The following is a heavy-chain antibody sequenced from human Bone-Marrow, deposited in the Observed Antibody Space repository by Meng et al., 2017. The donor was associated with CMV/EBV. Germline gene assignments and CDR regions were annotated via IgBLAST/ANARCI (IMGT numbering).Heavy chain of an antibody. CDR2: IYHSGST. CDR3: ARADTAMVIGY. V-gene: IGHV4-38-2*02. Sequence: SEILSLTCTVSGYSISSGYYWGWIRQPPGKGLEWIGSIYHSGSTYYNPSLKSRVTISVDTSKNQFSLKLSSVTAADTAVYYCARADTAMVIGYWGQGTLVTVSS. CDR1: GYSISSGYY. J-gene: IGHJ4*02. D-gene: IGHD5-18*01.